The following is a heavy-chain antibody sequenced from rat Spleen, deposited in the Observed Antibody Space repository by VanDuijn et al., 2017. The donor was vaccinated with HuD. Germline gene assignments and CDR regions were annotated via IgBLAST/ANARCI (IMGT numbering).Heavy chain of an antibody. CDR2: ITYIGGTT. D-gene: IGHD4-4*01. CDR1: GFTFSDYA. V-gene: IGHV5-17*01. Sequence: EVQLVESGGGFVQPGRSLKLSCAASGFTFSDYAMAWVRQAPGKGLEWVASITYIGGTTYYPDSVKGRFTISRDNAKSTLYLQLDSLRSEDTATYYCTRALLGVMDAWGQGVMVTVSS. J-gene: IGHJ2*01. CDR3: TRALLGVMDA.